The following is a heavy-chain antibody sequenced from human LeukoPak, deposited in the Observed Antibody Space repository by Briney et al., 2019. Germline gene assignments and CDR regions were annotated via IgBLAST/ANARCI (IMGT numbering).Heavy chain of an antibody. Sequence: SETLSLTCDVSGVSINTCCYHWTWIRQPPGKGLEWIGYKYYSGSTRYNSSLRSRLTISLDTSKNQFSLRLTSVTAADTAVYYCARGRSYGFDFDSWGPGTLVIVSS. CDR1: GVSINTCCYH. J-gene: IGHJ4*02. V-gene: IGHV4-61*01. CDR3: ARGRSYGFDFDS. CDR2: KYYSGST. D-gene: IGHD5-18*01.